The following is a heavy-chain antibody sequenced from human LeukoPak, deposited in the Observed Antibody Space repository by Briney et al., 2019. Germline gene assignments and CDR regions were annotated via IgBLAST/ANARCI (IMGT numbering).Heavy chain of an antibody. Sequence: SVKVSCKASGGTFSSYAISWVRQAPGQGPEWMGGIIPIFGTANYAQKFQGRVTITTDESTSTAYMELSSLRSEDTAVYYCARGGGYCSSTSCAYYYYMDVWGKGTTVTVSS. D-gene: IGHD2-2*01. V-gene: IGHV1-69*05. CDR2: IIPIFGTA. CDR1: GGTFSSYA. J-gene: IGHJ6*03. CDR3: ARGGGYCSSTSCAYYYYMDV.